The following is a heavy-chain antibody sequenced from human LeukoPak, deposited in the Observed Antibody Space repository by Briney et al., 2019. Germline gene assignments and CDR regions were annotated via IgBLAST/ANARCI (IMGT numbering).Heavy chain of an antibody. CDR3: ARHKVGGYHPVWWFDP. J-gene: IGHJ5*02. CDR1: GGSITGYF. V-gene: IGHV4-59*08. CDR2: SYYSGST. D-gene: IGHD3-22*01. Sequence: SETLSLTCTVSGGSITGYFWNWIRQSPGKGLEWIGYSYYSGSTNYNPSLRGRVTISVDTSKNQFSLKLSSVTAADTAVYYCARHKVGGYHPVWWFDPWGQGTLVTVSS.